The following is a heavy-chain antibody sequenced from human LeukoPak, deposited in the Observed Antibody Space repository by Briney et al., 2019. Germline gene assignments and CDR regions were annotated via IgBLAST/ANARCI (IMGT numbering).Heavy chain of an antibody. CDR1: GFTFSSYS. V-gene: IGHV3-21*01. CDR2: ISSSSSYI. Sequence: GGSLRLSCAASGFTFSSYSMNWVRQAPGKGLEWVSSISSSSSYIYYADSVKGRFTISRDNAKNSLYLQMNSLRAEDTAVYYCARARLINSVMMVVAANAFDIWGQGTMVTVSS. CDR3: ARARLINSVMMVVAANAFDI. J-gene: IGHJ3*02. D-gene: IGHD2-15*01.